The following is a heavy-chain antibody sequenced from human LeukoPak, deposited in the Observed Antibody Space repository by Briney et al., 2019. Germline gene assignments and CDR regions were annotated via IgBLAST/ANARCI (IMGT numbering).Heavy chain of an antibody. V-gene: IGHV3-30*18. J-gene: IGHJ4*02. CDR2: ISYDGSNK. D-gene: IGHD3-10*01. Sequence: GGSLRLSCAASGFTVSSNYMSWVRQAPGKGLEWVAVISYDGSNKYYADSVKGRFTISRDNSKNTLYLQMNSLRAEDTAVYYCAKDHRRSYYGSGSYSMTDYWGQGTLVTVSS. CDR3: AKDHRRSYYGSGSYSMTDY. CDR1: GFTVSSNY.